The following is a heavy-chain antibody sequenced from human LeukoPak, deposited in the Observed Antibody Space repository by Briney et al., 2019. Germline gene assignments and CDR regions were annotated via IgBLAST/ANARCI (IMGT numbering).Heavy chain of an antibody. V-gene: IGHV4-59*12. CDR2: IYYSGST. J-gene: IGHJ3*02. D-gene: IGHD3-22*01. Sequence: SETLSLTCTVSGGSISSYYWSWIRQPPGKGLEWIGYIYYSGSTNYNPSLKSRVTISVDTSKNQFSLKLSSVTAADTAVYYCARVLEYYYDSSGYPSGAFDIWGQGTMVTVSS. CDR3: ARVLEYYYDSSGYPSGAFDI. CDR1: GGSISSYY.